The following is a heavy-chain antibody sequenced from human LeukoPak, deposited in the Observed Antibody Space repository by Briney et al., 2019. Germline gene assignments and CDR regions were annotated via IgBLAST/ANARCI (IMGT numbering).Heavy chain of an antibody. D-gene: IGHD5-18*01. CDR2: IIPIFGTA. J-gene: IGHJ5*02. CDR1: GGTFSSYA. CDR3: ASGYEVWFDP. V-gene: IGHV1-69*01. Sequence: ASVKVSCKASGGTFSSYAISWVRQARGRGLEWMGGIIPIFGTANYAPKFQGRVTITADESTSTAYMELSSLRSEHTAVYYCASGYEVWFDPWGQGTLVTVSS.